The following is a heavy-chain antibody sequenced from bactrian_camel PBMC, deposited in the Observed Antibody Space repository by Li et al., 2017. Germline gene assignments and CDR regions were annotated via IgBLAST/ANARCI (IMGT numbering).Heavy chain of an antibody. Sequence: HVQLVESGGGLVQAGGSLNLSCAATVNSNNLNCMGWFRQAPGKEREGVASITRIHGGTAYADSVKGRFIISRDNTKNTWYLQMNILKPEDTAMYYCAARSVGWCPLFEHWLGKRAYTPGGYFANWGQGTQVT. V-gene: IGHV3S68*01. D-gene: IGHD1*01. CDR3: AARSVGWCPLFEHWLGKRAYTPGGYFAN. CDR2: ITRIHGGT. CDR1: VNSNNLNC. J-gene: IGHJ6*01.